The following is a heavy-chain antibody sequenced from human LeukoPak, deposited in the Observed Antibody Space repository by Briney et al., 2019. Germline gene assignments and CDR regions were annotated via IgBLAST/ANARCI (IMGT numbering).Heavy chain of an antibody. CDR1: VFTFSSYS. Sequence: GGALRLSCAASVFTFSSYSMNWVRQAPGKGLEWVSYISSSSSTIYYADSVKGRFTISRDNAKNSLYLQMNSLRAEDAAVYYCARQDGSVDYWGQGTLVTVSS. J-gene: IGHJ4*02. D-gene: IGHD3-10*01. CDR2: ISSSSSTI. CDR3: ARQDGSVDY. V-gene: IGHV3-48*04.